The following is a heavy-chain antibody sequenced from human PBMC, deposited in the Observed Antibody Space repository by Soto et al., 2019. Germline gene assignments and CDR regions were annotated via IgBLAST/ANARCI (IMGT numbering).Heavy chain of an antibody. J-gene: IGHJ4*02. CDR3: ASAYSGSNIDY. CDR1: GYAFTSYY. Sequence: GASVKVSCKASGYAFTSYYMHWVRQAPGQGLEWMGIINPSGGSTSYAQKFQGRVTMTRDTSTSTVYIELSSLRSEDTAVYYCASAYSGSNIDYWGQGTLVTVSS. V-gene: IGHV1-46*01. CDR2: INPSGGST. D-gene: IGHD1-26*01.